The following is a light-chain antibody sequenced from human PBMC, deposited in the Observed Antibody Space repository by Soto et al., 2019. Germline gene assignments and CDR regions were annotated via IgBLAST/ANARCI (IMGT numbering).Light chain of an antibody. CDR3: SSYTSTTTYVV. Sequence: QSALTQPASVSGSPGQSITISCTGTSSDVGGYNYVSWYQQHPGKAPRLIIYEVNNRPSGVSNRFSGSKSGNTASLTISGLQTEDEADYHCSSYTSTTTYVVFGGGTKLTIL. J-gene: IGLJ2*01. CDR1: SSDVGGYNY. CDR2: EVN. V-gene: IGLV2-14*01.